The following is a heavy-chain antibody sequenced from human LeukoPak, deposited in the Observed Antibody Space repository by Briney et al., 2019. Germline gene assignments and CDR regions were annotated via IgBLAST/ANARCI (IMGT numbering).Heavy chain of an antibody. CDR3: ARGSGDCSSTNCYGGPFDY. D-gene: IGHD2-2*01. V-gene: IGHV4-34*01. Sequence: TPSETLSLTCAVYGGSFSGYYWSWIRQPPGKGLEWIGEINHSGSTNYNPSLKSRVTISVDTSKNQFSLKLSSVTAADTAVYYCARGSGDCSSTNCYGGPFDYWGQGTLVTVSS. CDR1: GGSFSGYY. J-gene: IGHJ4*02. CDR2: INHSGST.